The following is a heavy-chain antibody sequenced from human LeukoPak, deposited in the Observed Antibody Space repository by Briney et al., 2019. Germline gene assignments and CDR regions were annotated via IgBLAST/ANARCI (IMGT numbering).Heavy chain of an antibody. D-gene: IGHD1-1*01. V-gene: IGHV4-4*07. J-gene: IGHJ4*02. CDR3: ARTWNRIAKRGFDY. CDR2: IYTSGST. Sequence: SETLSLTCTVSGGSISSYYWSWIRQPAGKGLEWIGRIYTSGSTNYNPSLKSRVTMSVDTSKNQFSLKLSSVTAADTAVYYCARTWNRIAKRGFDYWGQGTLVTVSS. CDR1: GGSISSYY.